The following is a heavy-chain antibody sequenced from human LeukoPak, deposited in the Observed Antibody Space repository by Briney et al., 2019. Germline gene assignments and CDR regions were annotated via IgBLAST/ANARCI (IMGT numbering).Heavy chain of an antibody. V-gene: IGHV5-51*01. D-gene: IGHD6-19*01. J-gene: IGHJ4*02. Sequence: GESLKISCKGSGYSFTSYWIGWVRQMPGKGLEWMRIIYPGDSDTRYSPSFQGQVTSSADKSISTAYLQWSSLRASDTAIYYCASSAYSSGWYGAHFDYWGQGTLVTVSS. CDR3: ASSAYSSGWYGAHFDY. CDR2: IYPGDSDT. CDR1: GYSFTSYW.